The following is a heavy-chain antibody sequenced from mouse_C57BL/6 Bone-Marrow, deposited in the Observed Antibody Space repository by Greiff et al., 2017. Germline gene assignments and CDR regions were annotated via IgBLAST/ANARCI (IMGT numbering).Heavy chain of an antibody. CDR3: ARNTAWFAY. J-gene: IGHJ3*01. V-gene: IGHV2-9-1*01. CDR1: GFSLTSYA. Sequence: VKLMESGPGLVAPSQSLSITCTVSGFSLTSYAISWVRQPPVKGLDWLGVLWTGAGTNYTSALEYRMSISKDNSKNQVFLTVNSLHTDRTAGYYCARNTAWFAYWGQGTMLTVSA. D-gene: IGHD1-2*01. CDR2: LWTGAGT.